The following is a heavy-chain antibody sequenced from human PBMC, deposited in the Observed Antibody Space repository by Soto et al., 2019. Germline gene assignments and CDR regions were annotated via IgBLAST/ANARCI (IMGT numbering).Heavy chain of an antibody. CDR2: IDPSDSYT. Sequence: GESLKISCKGSGYSFVSYWISWVRQITGKGLEWMGRIDPSDSYTNYSPSFQGHVTISADKSISTAYLQWSSLKASDTAMYYCARLGWLRYFDWSPRYYYGMDVWGQGTPVTVS. J-gene: IGHJ6*02. D-gene: IGHD3-9*01. CDR1: GYSFVSYW. CDR3: ARLGWLRYFDWSPRYYYGMDV. V-gene: IGHV5-10-1*01.